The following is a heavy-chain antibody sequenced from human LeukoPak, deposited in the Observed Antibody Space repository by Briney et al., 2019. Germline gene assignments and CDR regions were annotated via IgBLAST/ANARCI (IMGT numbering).Heavy chain of an antibody. D-gene: IGHD3-3*01. Sequence: GGSLRLSCAPSGFTFSSYAMSWVRQAPGKGLEWVSAISGSGGSTYYADSVKGRFTISRDNSKNTLYLQMNSLRAEDTAVYYCAKVGSRITIFGVVIKGTFFDYWGQGTLVTVSS. J-gene: IGHJ4*02. V-gene: IGHV3-23*01. CDR3: AKVGSRITIFGVVIKGTFFDY. CDR1: GFTFSSYA. CDR2: ISGSGGST.